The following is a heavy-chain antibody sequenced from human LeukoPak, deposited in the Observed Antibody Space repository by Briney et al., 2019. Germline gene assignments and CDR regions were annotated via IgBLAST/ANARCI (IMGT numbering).Heavy chain of an antibody. Sequence: GGSLRLSCAASGFTFSNYWMSWVRQAPGKGLEWVANIKQDGSEKYYVDSVKGRFAISRDNAKNSLYLQMNSLRTEDTAVYYCASPHYCSSASCYPYYYYMDVWGKGTTVTVSS. D-gene: IGHD2-2*01. J-gene: IGHJ6*03. CDR3: ASPHYCSSASCYPYYYYMDV. V-gene: IGHV3-7*01. CDR2: IKQDGSEK. CDR1: GFTFSNYW.